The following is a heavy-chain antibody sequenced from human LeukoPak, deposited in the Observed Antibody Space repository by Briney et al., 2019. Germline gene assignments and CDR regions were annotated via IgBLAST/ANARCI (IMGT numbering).Heavy chain of an antibody. V-gene: IGHV4-34*01. CDR2: INHSGST. J-gene: IGHJ4*02. D-gene: IGHD3-22*01. Sequence: SETLSLTXAVYGGSFSGYYWSWIRQTPGKGLEWLGEINHSGSTNYNPSLKSRVTISVDTSKNQFSLKLSSVTAADTAVYYCARGRRTYYDSSGYYHLDYWGQGTLVTVSS. CDR1: GGSFSGYY. CDR3: ARGRRTYYDSSGYYHLDY.